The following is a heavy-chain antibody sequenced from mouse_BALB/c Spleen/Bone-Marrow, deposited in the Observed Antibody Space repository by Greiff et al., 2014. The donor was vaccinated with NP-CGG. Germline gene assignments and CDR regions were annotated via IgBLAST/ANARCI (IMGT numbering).Heavy chain of an antibody. V-gene: IGHV1-14*01. CDR2: INPHNDGT. CDR1: GYTFTSYV. J-gene: IGHJ2*01. Sequence: SGPELVKPGASVKMSCKASGYTFTSYVMHWVKQKPGQGLEWIGYINPHNDGTKYNEKFKGKATLTSDKSSNTAYMELSSLTSEDSAVYYCAREDYYGPYFDYWGQGTTLTVSS. CDR3: AREDYYGPYFDY. D-gene: IGHD1-2*01.